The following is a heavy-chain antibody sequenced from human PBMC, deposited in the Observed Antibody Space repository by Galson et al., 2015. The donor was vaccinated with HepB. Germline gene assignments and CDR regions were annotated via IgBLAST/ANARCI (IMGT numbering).Heavy chain of an antibody. CDR3: ARDGCTSISCLSYNWFDP. D-gene: IGHD2-2*01. CDR1: GGTFSNYA. Sequence: SVKVSCKVSGGTFSNYALSWVRQAPGQGLEWMGGIIPMSGTANYAQKFQGRVTITADESTSTAYMELSSLRSEDTAVYYCARDGCTSISCLSYNWFDPWGQGTLVTVSS. J-gene: IGHJ5*02. V-gene: IGHV1-69*13. CDR2: IIPMSGTA.